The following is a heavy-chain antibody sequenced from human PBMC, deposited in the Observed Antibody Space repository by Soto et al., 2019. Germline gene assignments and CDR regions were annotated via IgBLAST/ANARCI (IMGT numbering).Heavy chain of an antibody. J-gene: IGHJ4*02. CDR3: ARRRSSGWYAPYYFDY. CDR1: GGSISSSSYY. Sequence: QLQLQESGPGLVKPSETLSLTCTVSGGSISSSSYYWGWIRQPPGKGLEWIGSIYYSGSTYYNPSLKSRVTIPVDTSKNQFSLKLSSVTAADTAVYYCARRRSSGWYAPYYFDYWGQGTLVTVSS. V-gene: IGHV4-39*01. D-gene: IGHD6-19*01. CDR2: IYYSGST.